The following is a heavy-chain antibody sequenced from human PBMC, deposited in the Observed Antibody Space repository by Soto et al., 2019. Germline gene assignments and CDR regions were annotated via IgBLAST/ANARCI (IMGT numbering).Heavy chain of an antibody. Sequence: ETLSLTCTVSGGSISSYYWSWIRQPPGKGLEWIGYIYYSGSTNYNPSLKSRITISVDTSKNQFSLKLSSVTAADTAVYYCARALWGRGNWFDPWGQGTLVTVSS. J-gene: IGHJ5*02. D-gene: IGHD3-16*01. CDR2: IYYSGST. CDR1: GGSISSYY. CDR3: ARALWGRGNWFDP. V-gene: IGHV4-59*01.